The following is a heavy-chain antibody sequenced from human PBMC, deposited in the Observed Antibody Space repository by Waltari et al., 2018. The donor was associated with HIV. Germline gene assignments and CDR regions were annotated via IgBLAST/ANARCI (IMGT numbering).Heavy chain of an antibody. V-gene: IGHV1-3*01. CDR2: INAGNGNT. D-gene: IGHD5-18*01. CDR1: GYTFTSYA. CDR3: ARDQGAWIQLWSYVDWFDP. J-gene: IGHJ5*02. Sequence: QVQLVQSGAEVKKPGASVKVSCKASGYTFTSYAMHWVRQAPGQRLEWMGWINAGNGNTKYSQKFQGRVTITRDTSASTAYMELSSLRSEDMAVYYCARDQGAWIQLWSYVDWFDPWGQGTLVTVSS.